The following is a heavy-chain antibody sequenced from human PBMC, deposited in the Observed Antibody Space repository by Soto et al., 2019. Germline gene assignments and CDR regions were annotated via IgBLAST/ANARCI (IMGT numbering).Heavy chain of an antibody. CDR3: AAVGVGERGGFDY. V-gene: IGHV1-69*13. J-gene: IGHJ4*02. CDR1: GGTFSSYA. D-gene: IGHD1-26*01. Sequence: SVKVSCKASGGTFSSYAISWVRQAPGQGLEWMGGIIPIFGTANYAQKFQGRVTITADESTSTAYMELSSLRSEDTAVYYCAAVGVGERGGFDYWGQGTLVTVSS. CDR2: IIPIFGTA.